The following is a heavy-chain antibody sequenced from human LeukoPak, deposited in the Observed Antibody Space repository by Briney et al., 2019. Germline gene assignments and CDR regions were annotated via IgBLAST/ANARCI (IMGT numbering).Heavy chain of an antibody. J-gene: IGHJ4*02. CDR2: IKQDGSEK. Sequence: QPGESLRLSCTASGFTFTTYWMSWVRQAPGKGLEWVANIKQDGSEKYYVDSVKGRFTISRDNAKNSLYLQMNSLRAEDTAVYYCARDLGSGWYLNAYWGQGTLVTVSS. V-gene: IGHV3-7*01. CDR3: ARDLGSGWYLNAY. CDR1: GFTFTTYW. D-gene: IGHD6-19*01.